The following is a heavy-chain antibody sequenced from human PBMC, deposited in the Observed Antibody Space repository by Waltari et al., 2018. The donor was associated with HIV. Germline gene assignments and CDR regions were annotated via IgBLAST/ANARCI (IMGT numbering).Heavy chain of an antibody. CDR2: ISITTSYM. CDR1: GFSFSKYG. V-gene: IGHV3-21*01. J-gene: IGHJ4*02. CDR3: TRDQVGGTDYYFDF. D-gene: IGHD1-26*01. Sequence: EVQLVESGGGLVKPGGSLRLSCAASGFSFSKYGMTWVRQRPGKGLEWVSSISITTSYMYYADSVKGRFTISRDNARDSLYLQMNSLRAEDTAIYYCTRDQVGGTDYYFDFWGQGTLVTVSS.